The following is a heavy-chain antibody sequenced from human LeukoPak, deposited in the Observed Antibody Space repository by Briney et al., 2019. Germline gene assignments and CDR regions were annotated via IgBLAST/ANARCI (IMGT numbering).Heavy chain of an antibody. CDR2: ISWNSGSI. CDR1: GFTFSSYW. V-gene: IGHV3-9*01. J-gene: IGHJ6*02. Sequence: GGSLRLSCAASGFTFSSYWMSWVRQAPGKGLEWVSGISWNSGSIGYADSVKGRFTISRDNAKNSLYLQMNSLRAEDTALYYCAKDIRYYDFWSGYYKAEDYYYGMDVWGQGTTVTVSS. CDR3: AKDIRYYDFWSGYYKAEDYYYGMDV. D-gene: IGHD3-3*01.